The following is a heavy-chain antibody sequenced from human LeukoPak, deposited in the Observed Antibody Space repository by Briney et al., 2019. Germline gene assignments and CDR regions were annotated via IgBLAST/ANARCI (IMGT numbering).Heavy chain of an antibody. V-gene: IGHV4-34*01. CDR2: INHSGST. CDR1: GGSISSYY. J-gene: IGHJ4*02. Sequence: TSETLSLTCTVSGGSISSYYWSWIRQPPGKGLEWIGEINHSGSTNYNPSLKSRVTISVDTSKNQFSLKLSSVTAADTAVYYCARRWIGYYGSGSYSPFDYWGQGTLVTVSS. D-gene: IGHD3-10*01. CDR3: ARRWIGYYGSGSYSPFDY.